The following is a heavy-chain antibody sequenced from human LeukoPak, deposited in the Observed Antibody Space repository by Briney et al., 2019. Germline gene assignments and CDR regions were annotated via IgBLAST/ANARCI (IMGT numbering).Heavy chain of an antibody. J-gene: IGHJ6*03. V-gene: IGHV5-51*01. CDR2: IYPGDSDT. CDR3: ARSEQSYYYGSGSRYYYYYYYMDV. CDR1: GYSFTTYW. D-gene: IGHD3-10*01. Sequence: GESLKISCQASGYSFTTYWIGWVRQMPGKGLEWMGIIYPGDSDTRYSPSFQGQVTISADKSISTAYLQWSSLKASDTAIYYCARSEQSYYYGSGSRYYYYYYYMDVWGKGTTVTVSS.